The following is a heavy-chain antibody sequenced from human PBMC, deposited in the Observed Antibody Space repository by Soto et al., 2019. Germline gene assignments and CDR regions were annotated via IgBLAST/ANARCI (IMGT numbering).Heavy chain of an antibody. V-gene: IGHV4-39*01. J-gene: IGHJ6*04. CDR3: ARWVGSKDV. D-gene: IGHD6-13*01. Sequence: SETLSLTCTVSGGSISSSSYYWGWIRQPPGKGLEWIGSIYYSGSTYYNPSLKSRVTISVDTSKNQFSLKLSSVTAADTAVYYCARWVGSKDVWGKGTTVTVSS. CDR2: IYYSGST. CDR1: GGSISSSSYY.